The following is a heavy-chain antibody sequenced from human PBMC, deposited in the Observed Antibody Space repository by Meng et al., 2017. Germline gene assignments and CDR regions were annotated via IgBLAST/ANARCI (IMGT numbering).Heavy chain of an antibody. D-gene: IGHD4-17*01. CDR1: GFTFSSYE. CDR3: AEDGPTTLTTGPLYYHGMDV. V-gene: IGHV3-48*03. Sequence: GESLKISCAASGFTFSSYEMNWVRQAPGKGLEWVSYISSSGSTIYYQDSVKGRFTISRDNAKNSLYLQMNSLRAEETAVYYCAEDGPTTLTTGPLYYHGMDVWGQGTTVTVSS. CDR2: ISSSGSTI. J-gene: IGHJ6*02.